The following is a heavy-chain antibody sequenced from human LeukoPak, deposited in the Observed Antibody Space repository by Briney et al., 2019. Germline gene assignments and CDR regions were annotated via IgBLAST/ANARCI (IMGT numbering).Heavy chain of an antibody. J-gene: IGHJ4*02. CDR1: GGSISSYY. Sequence: SETLSLTCTVSGGSISSYYWSWIRQPAGKGLEWIGRIYTSGSTNYNPSLKSRVTMSVDTSKNQFSLKLSSVTAADTAVYYCARHLAPSSGYLTLDYWGQGTLVTVSS. V-gene: IGHV4-4*07. CDR3: ARHLAPSSGYLTLDY. D-gene: IGHD3-22*01. CDR2: IYTSGST.